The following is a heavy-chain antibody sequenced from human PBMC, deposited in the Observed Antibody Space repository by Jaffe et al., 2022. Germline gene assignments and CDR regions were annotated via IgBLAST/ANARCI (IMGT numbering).Heavy chain of an antibody. J-gene: IGHJ5*02. D-gene: IGHD3-3*01. CDR3: ARGPITIFGVSDNWFDP. V-gene: IGHV3-21*01. CDR2: ISSSSSYI. Sequence: EVQLVESGGGLVKPGGSLRLSCAASGFTFSSYSMNWVRQAPGKGLEWVSSISSSSSYIYYADSVKGRFTISRDNAKNSLYLQMNSLRAEDTAVYYCARGPITIFGVSDNWFDPWGQGTLVTVSS. CDR1: GFTFSSYS.